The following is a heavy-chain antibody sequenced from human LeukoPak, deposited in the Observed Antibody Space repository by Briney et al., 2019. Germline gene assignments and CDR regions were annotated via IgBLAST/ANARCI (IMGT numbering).Heavy chain of an antibody. Sequence: GGSLRLSCAASGFSFSSYGMHWVRQAPGKGLEWVAVISNDGSIIKYGDSVKGRFTISRDNSKNTLYVQVNSLRTDDAAVYYCAKSKSPYPMDYIFDFWGQGTLVTVSS. V-gene: IGHV3-30*18. J-gene: IGHJ4*02. CDR2: ISNDGSII. CDR1: GFSFSSYG. CDR3: AKSKSPYPMDYIFDF. D-gene: IGHD4-11*01.